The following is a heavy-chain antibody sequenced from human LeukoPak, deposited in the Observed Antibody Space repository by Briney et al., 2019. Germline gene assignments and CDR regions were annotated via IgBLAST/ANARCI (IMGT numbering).Heavy chain of an antibody. J-gene: IGHJ1*01. CDR1: GGSISSSSYY. CDR2: IYYSGST. D-gene: IGHD3-3*01. Sequence: PSETLSLTCTVSGGSISSSSYYWGWIRQPPGKGLEWIGSIYYSGSTYYNPSLKSRVTISVDTSKNQFSLKLSSVTAADTAVYYCARDGFLRFPGAEYFQHWGQGTLVTVSS. CDR3: ARDGFLRFPGAEYFQH. V-gene: IGHV4-39*07.